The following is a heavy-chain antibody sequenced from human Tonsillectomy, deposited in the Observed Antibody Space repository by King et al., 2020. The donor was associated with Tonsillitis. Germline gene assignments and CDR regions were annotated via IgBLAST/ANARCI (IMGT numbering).Heavy chain of an antibody. J-gene: IGHJ4*02. CDR3: TRLDCSSTSCLDY. D-gene: IGHD2-2*01. V-gene: IGHV3-73*02. Sequence: VPLVESGGGLVQPGGSLKLSCAASGFTFSGSAMHWVRQASGKGLEWVGRIRSKANSYATAYAASVKGRFTISRDDSKNTAYLQMNSLKTEDTAVYYCTRLDCSSTSCLDYWGQGTLVTVSS. CDR2: IRSKANSYAT. CDR1: GFTFSGSA.